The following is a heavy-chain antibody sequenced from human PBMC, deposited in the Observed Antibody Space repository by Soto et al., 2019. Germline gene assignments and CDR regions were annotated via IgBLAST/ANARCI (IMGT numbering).Heavy chain of an antibody. CDR3: ARAFGYCSSTSCHQV. CDR2: MNPNSGNT. Sequence: ASVKVSCKASGYTFTGNDINWVRQATGQGLEWMGWMNPNSGNTGYAQKFQGRVTMTRNTSISTAYMELSSLRSEDTAVYYCARAFGYCSSTSCHQVWGKGTTVTGSS. V-gene: IGHV1-8*01. D-gene: IGHD2-2*03. J-gene: IGHJ6*04. CDR1: GYTFTGND.